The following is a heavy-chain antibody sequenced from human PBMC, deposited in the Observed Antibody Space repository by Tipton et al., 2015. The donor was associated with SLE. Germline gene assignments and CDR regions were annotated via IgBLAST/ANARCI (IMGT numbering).Heavy chain of an antibody. CDR3: ARETASGAFDI. J-gene: IGHJ3*02. D-gene: IGHD3-10*01. V-gene: IGHV3-21*03. CDR1: GFTFSTYS. Sequence: GSLRLSCAASGFTFSTYSMNWVRQAPGKGLEWVSSISSSSSYIYYADSVKGRFTISRDNAKNSLYLQMNSLRAEDTAVYYCARETASGAFDIWGLGTMVTVSS. CDR2: ISSSSSYI.